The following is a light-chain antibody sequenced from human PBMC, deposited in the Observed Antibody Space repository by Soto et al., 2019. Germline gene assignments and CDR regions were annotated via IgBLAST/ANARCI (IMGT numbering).Light chain of an antibody. J-gene: IGLJ2*01. CDR2: SNN. CDR1: SPNIGSNT. CDR3: EERDGSPNAPGVV. Sequence: QSVLTQPPSASGTPGQRVTISCSGSSPNIGSNTVNWYQQLPGTAPKLLIYSNNQRPSGVPDRFSGSKSGTSASLAISGLQPEDEADHYCEERDGSPNAPGVVFGGGTKVTV. V-gene: IGLV1-44*01.